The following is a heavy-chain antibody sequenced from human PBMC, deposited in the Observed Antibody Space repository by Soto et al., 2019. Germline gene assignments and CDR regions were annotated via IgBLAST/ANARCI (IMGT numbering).Heavy chain of an antibody. J-gene: IGHJ5*01. Sequence: SETLSLTCTVSGGSISSYYWSWIRQPPGKGLEWIGYIYYSGSTNYNPSLKSRVTISVDTSKNQFSLKLSSVTAADTAVYYCGRTETTGWFDPWGQGTLVTVSS. CDR2: IYYSGST. V-gene: IGHV4-59*08. D-gene: IGHD2-8*02. CDR3: GRTETTGWFDP. CDR1: GGSISSYY.